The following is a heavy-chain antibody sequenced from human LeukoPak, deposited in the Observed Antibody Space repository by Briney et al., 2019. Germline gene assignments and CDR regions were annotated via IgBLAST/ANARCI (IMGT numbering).Heavy chain of an antibody. V-gene: IGHV3-7*01. Sequence: GGSLRLSCTASGFSFRNTWMSWVRQAPGKGLEWVANIKKDETEIYYADSVKGRLTISRDNAKRSLYLQMNVLRAADTAVYYCATLNWDDGEVSGFDHWGRGTLVTVSS. J-gene: IGHJ5*02. D-gene: IGHD1-26*01. CDR2: IKKDETEI. CDR1: GFSFRNTW. CDR3: ATLNWDDGEVSGFDH.